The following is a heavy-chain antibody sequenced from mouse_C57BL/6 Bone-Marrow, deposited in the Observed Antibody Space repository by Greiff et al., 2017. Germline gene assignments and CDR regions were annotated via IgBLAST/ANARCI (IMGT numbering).Heavy chain of an antibody. CDR3: ADCYNAMDY. V-gene: IGHV1-69*01. J-gene: IGHJ4*01. CDR2: IDPSDSYT. Sequence: QVQLQQPGAELVMPGASVKLSCKASGYTFTSYWMHWVKQRPGQGLEWIGEIDPSDSYTNYNQKFKGKSTLTVDKSSSTAYMQLSSLTSEDSAVYYCADCYNAMDYWGQGTSVTVSS. CDR1: GYTFTSYW.